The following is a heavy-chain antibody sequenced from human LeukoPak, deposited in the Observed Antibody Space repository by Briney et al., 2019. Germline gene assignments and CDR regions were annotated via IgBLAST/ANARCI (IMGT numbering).Heavy chain of an antibody. CDR1: GGSIGSYY. V-gene: IGHV4-59*01. Sequence: SETLSLTCIVSGGSIGSYYWSWIRQPPGKGLEWIGYINYSGTTNYNPSLKNRVSISVDTSKNQFSLKLSSVTAADTAVYYCARGTMMVGPWGQGTLVTVSS. CDR2: INYSGTT. J-gene: IGHJ5*02. CDR3: ARGTMMVGP. D-gene: IGHD3-22*01.